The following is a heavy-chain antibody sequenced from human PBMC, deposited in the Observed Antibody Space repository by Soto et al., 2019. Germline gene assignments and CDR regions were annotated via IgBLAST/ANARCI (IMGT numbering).Heavy chain of an antibody. Sequence: ETLSLTCTVSGGSISSGGYYWSWVRQAPGKGLEWVSAISGGGGTTYYADSVKGRFTISRDNSKNTLYLQMNSLRAEDTAVYYCAKNVWGITIFGGMDVWGQGTTVTVSS. J-gene: IGHJ6*02. CDR3: AKNVWGITIFGGMDV. CDR2: ISGGGGTT. V-gene: IGHV3-23*01. CDR1: GGSISSGGYY. D-gene: IGHD3-9*01.